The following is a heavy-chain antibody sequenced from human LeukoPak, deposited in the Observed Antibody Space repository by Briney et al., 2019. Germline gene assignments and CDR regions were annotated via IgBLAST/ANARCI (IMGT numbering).Heavy chain of an antibody. D-gene: IGHD3-9*01. Sequence: GGSLRLSCAASGFTFSSYAMHWVRQAPGKGLEWVAVISYDGSNKYYADSVKGRFTISRDNSKNTLYLQMNSLRAEDTAVYYCARGADFDWLLYRGYDYWGQGTLVTVSS. V-gene: IGHV3-30*04. CDR2: ISYDGSNK. CDR1: GFTFSSYA. CDR3: ARGADFDWLLYRGYDY. J-gene: IGHJ4*02.